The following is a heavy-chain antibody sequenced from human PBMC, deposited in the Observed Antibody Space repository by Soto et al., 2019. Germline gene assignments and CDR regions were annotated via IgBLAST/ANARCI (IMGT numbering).Heavy chain of an antibody. J-gene: IGHJ6*02. CDR2: INHSGST. CDR1: GGSFSGYY. CDR3: ARGLWYYGSGSYLYYYGMDV. V-gene: IGHV4-34*01. Sequence: SETLSLTCAVYGGSFSGYYWSWIRQPPGKGMEWIGEINHSGSTNYNPSLKSRVTISVDTSKNQFSLKLSSVTAADTAVYYCARGLWYYGSGSYLYYYGMDVWGQGTTVTVSS. D-gene: IGHD3-10*01.